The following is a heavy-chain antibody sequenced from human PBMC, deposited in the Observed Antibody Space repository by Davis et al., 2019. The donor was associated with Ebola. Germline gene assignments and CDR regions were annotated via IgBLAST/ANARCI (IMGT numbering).Heavy chain of an antibody. CDR2: IYHSGST. CDR3: ARDYVY. J-gene: IGHJ4*02. D-gene: IGHD1-14*01. Sequence: MPSETLSLTCTVSGGSISSGDYYWGWIRQPPGKGLEWIGSIYHSGSTNYSPSLKSRVTISADTSKNQFSLRLKSVTAADTAMYYCARDYVYWGQGILVTVSS. CDR1: GGSISSGDYY. V-gene: IGHV4-39*07.